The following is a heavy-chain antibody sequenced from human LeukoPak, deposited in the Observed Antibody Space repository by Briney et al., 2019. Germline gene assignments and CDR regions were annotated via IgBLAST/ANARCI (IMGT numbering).Heavy chain of an antibody. Sequence: NTGGSLRLSCAASGFTFSNAWMSWVRQAPGKGLEWVGRIKSKTDGGTTDYAAPVKGRFTISRDDSKNTLYLQMNSLKTEDTAVYYCTTDRTFPFLIVGATTDYWGQGTLVTVSS. D-gene: IGHD1-26*01. CDR3: TTDRTFPFLIVGATTDY. V-gene: IGHV3-15*01. CDR1: GFTFSNAW. J-gene: IGHJ4*02. CDR2: IKSKTDGGTT.